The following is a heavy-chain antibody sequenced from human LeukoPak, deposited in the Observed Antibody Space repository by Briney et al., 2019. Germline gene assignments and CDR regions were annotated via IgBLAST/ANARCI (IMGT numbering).Heavy chain of an antibody. J-gene: IGHJ3*02. CDR1: GGTFSSYA. V-gene: IGHV1-69*06. Sequence: GSSVKVSCKASGGTFSSYAISWVRQAPGQGLEWMGGIIPIFGTANYAQKFQGGVTITADKSTSTAYMELSSLRSEDTAVYYCARVGRFGSEVVVAALGAFDIWGQGTMVTVSS. CDR2: IIPIFGTA. CDR3: ARVGRFGSEVVVAALGAFDI. D-gene: IGHD2-15*01.